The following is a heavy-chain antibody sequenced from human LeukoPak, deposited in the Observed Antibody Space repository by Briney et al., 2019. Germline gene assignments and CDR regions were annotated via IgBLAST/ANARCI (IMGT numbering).Heavy chain of an antibody. CDR3: ARGLIAVAAPEDYYYYGMDV. Sequence: QAGGSLRLSCAASGFTVSSNYMSWVRQAPGKGLEWVSVIYSGGSTYYADSVKGRFTISRDNSKNTLYLQMNSLRAEDTAVYYCARGLIAVAAPEDYYYYGMDVWGQGTTVTVSS. D-gene: IGHD6-19*01. J-gene: IGHJ6*02. V-gene: IGHV3-53*01. CDR2: IYSGGST. CDR1: GFTVSSNY.